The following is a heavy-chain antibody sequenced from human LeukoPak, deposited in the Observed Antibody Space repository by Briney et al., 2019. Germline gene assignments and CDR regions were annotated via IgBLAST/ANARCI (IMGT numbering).Heavy chain of an antibody. Sequence: GASVKVSCTVSGYTLTELSMHWVRQAPGKGLEWMGGFDPEDGETIYAQKFQGRVTMTEDTSTDTAYMELSSLRSEDTAVYYCATSRGYSSGWAAGYWGQGTLVTVSS. CDR3: ATSRGYSSGWAAGY. J-gene: IGHJ4*02. CDR1: GYTLTELS. V-gene: IGHV1-24*01. D-gene: IGHD6-19*01. CDR2: FDPEDGET.